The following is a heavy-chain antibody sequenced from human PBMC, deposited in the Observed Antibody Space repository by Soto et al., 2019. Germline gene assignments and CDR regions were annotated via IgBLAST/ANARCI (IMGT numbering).Heavy chain of an antibody. V-gene: IGHV3-7*01. CDR2: IKQDGSEE. CDR3: ARIAASGRGWDV. J-gene: IGHJ6*02. CDR1: GFTFSSYW. Sequence: EVQLVESGGGLVQPGGSLRLSCVDSGFTFSSYWMSWVRQAPVKGLEWVGNIKQDGSEENYADSVKGRFTISRDNAKNSRYLQMNSLRVEDTAVSYCARIAASGRGWDVWGQGTTVVVSS. D-gene: IGHD6-13*01.